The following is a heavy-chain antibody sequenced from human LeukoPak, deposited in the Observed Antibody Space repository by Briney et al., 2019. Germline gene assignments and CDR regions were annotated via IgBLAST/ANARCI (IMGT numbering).Heavy chain of an antibody. Sequence: GGSWRFSCEASGFTFSSYSRIWFRKPPGKGLEWISYISTSTTTIYYANSVKGRFTISRDNAKKSLYLQMNSLRVEDTGVYYCASWGEGALDNWGQGTLVTVSS. V-gene: IGHV3-48*01. J-gene: IGHJ4*02. CDR2: ISTSTTTI. CDR1: GFTFSSYS. D-gene: IGHD1-26*01. CDR3: ASWGEGALDN.